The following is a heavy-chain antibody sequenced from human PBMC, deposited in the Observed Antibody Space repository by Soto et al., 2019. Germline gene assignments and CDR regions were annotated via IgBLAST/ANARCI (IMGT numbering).Heavy chain of an antibody. J-gene: IGHJ4*02. V-gene: IGHV3-53*04. CDR2: IYSGGST. D-gene: IGHD5-18*01. CDR3: ARVSRDTALVKYFDY. Sequence: EVQLVESGGGLVQPGGSLSLSCAASGFTVSSNYMSWVRQAPGKGLEWVSVIYSGGSTYYADSAKGRFTISRHNSKNTLDLQMNSLRAEDTAVYYCARVSRDTALVKYFDYWGQGTLVTVSS. CDR1: GFTVSSNY.